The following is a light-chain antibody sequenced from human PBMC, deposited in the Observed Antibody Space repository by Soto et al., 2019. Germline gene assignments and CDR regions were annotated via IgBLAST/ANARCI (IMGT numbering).Light chain of an antibody. CDR1: QSIGTW. V-gene: IGKV1-5*03. J-gene: IGKJ4*01. Sequence: DIQMTQSPSTLSASVGDRVTITCRATQSIGTWLAWYRQKPGEAPQLLIYKASSLESGVPSRFSGSGSGTDFTLNISRLQPDDFATDYSQQYNSYPLTFGGGTKVEIK. CDR3: QQYNSYPLT. CDR2: KAS.